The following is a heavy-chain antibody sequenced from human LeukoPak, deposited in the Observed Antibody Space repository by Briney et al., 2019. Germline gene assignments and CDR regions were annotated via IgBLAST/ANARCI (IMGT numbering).Heavy chain of an antibody. V-gene: IGHV1-3*03. D-gene: IGHD3-3*01. CDR2: INAGNGNT. CDR1: GYTFTSYA. J-gene: IGHJ4*02. CDR3: ARGLSSYYDFWSGPDY. Sequence: ASVKVSCKASGYTFTSYAMHWVRQAPGQRLEWMGWINAGNGNTKYSQEFLGRVTITRDTSASTAYMELSSLRSEDMAVYYCARGLSSYYDFWSGPDYWGQGTLVTVSS.